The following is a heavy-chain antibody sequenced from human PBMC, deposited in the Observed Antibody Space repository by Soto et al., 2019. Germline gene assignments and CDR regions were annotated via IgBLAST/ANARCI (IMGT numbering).Heavy chain of an antibody. CDR1: GFSLSNARMG. CDR3: AHYDFWSGYLDY. D-gene: IGHD3-3*01. Sequence: SGPTLVNPTETLTLTCTVSGFSLSNARMGVSRIRQPPGKALEWLAHIFSNDEKSYSTSLKSRLTISKDTSKSQVVLTMTNMDPVDTPTYYCAHYDFWSGYLDYWGQGTLVTVYS. CDR2: IFSNDEK. V-gene: IGHV2-26*01. J-gene: IGHJ4*02.